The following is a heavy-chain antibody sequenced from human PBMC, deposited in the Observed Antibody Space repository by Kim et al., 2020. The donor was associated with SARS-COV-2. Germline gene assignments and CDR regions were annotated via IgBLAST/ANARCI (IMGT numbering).Heavy chain of an antibody. V-gene: IGHV4-39*01. Sequence: SETLSLTCTVSGGSISSSSYYWGWIRQPPGKGLEWIGSIYYSGSTYYNPSLKSRVTISVDTSKNQFSLKLSSVTAADTAVYYCARQQAMIVVVITPYFDYGGQGTLVTVSS. CDR1: GGSISSSSYY. J-gene: IGHJ4*02. CDR2: IYYSGST. CDR3: ARQQAMIVVVITPYFDY. D-gene: IGHD3-22*01.